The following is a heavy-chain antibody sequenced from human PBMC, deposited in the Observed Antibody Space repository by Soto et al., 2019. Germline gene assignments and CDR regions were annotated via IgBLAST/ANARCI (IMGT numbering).Heavy chain of an antibody. D-gene: IGHD3-22*01. J-gene: IGHJ5*02. CDR3: ARDHPYYYDSSGDRDNWFDP. Sequence: VASVKVSCKASGYTFTSYGISWVRQAPGQGLEWMGWISAYNGNTNYAQKLQGRVTMTTDTSTSTAYMELRSLRSDDTAVYYCARDHPYYYDSSGDRDNWFDPWGQGTLVTVSS. CDR2: ISAYNGNT. CDR1: GYTFTSYG. V-gene: IGHV1-18*04.